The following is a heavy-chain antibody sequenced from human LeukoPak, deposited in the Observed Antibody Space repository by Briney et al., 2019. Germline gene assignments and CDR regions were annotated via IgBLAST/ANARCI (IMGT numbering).Heavy chain of an antibody. CDR1: GFTVSSNY. Sequence: GGSLRLSCAASGFTVSSNYMSWVRQAPGKGLEWVSVIYSGGSTYYADSVKGRFTISRDNSKNTLYLQMNSLRAEDTAVYYCARDMAARWGDYFDYWGQGTLVTVSS. CDR2: IYSGGST. CDR3: ARDMAARWGDYFDY. J-gene: IGHJ4*02. V-gene: IGHV3-53*01. D-gene: IGHD6-6*01.